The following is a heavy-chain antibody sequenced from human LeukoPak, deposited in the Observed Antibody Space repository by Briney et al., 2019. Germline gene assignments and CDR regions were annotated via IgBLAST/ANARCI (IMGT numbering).Heavy chain of an antibody. CDR3: VRLGYCSTTSCYFDC. V-gene: IGHV4-39*07. Sequence: PSETLSLTCTVSGGSISSSSYYWGWIRQPPGKGLEWIGSIYYSGSTYYNPSLKNRVAMSLDTSKNQFSLDLRFVTAADTAMYYCVRLGYCSTTSCYFDCWGQGTLVTVSS. CDR1: GGSISSSSYY. CDR2: IYYSGST. D-gene: IGHD2-2*01. J-gene: IGHJ4*02.